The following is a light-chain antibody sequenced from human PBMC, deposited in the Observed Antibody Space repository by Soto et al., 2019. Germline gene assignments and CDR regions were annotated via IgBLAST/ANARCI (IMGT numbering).Light chain of an antibody. Sequence: DIQMTQSPSSLSASVGNRVTITCRASQPIDNYLNWYQQKPGGAPNLLLYAASTLKTGVPSRFKGSGSGTDFTPTITSLQPEDFATYFCQQTFTLPWTFGQATDV. CDR1: QPIDNY. CDR3: QQTFTLPWT. V-gene: IGKV1-39*01. J-gene: IGKJ1*01. CDR2: AAS.